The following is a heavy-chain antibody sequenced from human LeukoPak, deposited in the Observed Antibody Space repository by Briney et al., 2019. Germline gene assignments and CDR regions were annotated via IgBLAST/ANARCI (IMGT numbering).Heavy chain of an antibody. Sequence: SETLSLTCAVYGGSFSGYYWSWIRQPPGKGLEWIGEINHSGSTNYNPSLKSRVTISVDTSKNQFSLKLSSVTAADTAVYYCARSGMILRYFDYHSNWGQGTLVTVSS. CDR2: INHSGST. CDR3: ARSGMILRYFDYHSN. D-gene: IGHD3-9*01. CDR1: GGSFSGYY. J-gene: IGHJ4*02. V-gene: IGHV4-34*01.